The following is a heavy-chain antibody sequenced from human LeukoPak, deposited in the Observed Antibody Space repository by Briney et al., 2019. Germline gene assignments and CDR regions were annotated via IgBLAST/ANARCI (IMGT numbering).Heavy chain of an antibody. CDR2: ISSSSSTI. CDR3: ARDRVGHYGSGSYVGPNWFDP. J-gene: IGHJ5*02. V-gene: IGHV3-48*02. CDR1: GFTFSSYS. Sequence: GGSLRLSCAASGFTFSSYSMNWVRQAPGKGLEWVPYISSSSSTIYYADSVKGRFTISRDNAKNSLYLQMNSLRDEDTAVYYCARDRVGHYGSGSYVGPNWFDPWGQGTLVTVSS. D-gene: IGHD3-10*01.